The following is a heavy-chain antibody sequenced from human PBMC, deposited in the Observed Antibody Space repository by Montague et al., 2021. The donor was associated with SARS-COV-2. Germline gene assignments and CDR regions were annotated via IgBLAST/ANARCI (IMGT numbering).Heavy chain of an antibody. CDR1: GYTFTKYG. V-gene: IGHV1-18*01. D-gene: IGHD2/OR15-2a*01. Sequence: SVKVSCKASGYTFTKYGISWVRQAPGQGLEWMGWVSAYNGNTNYAKNFQGRVTLTTDTSTNTAYMEPRGLRSDDTAVFYCARDEEYDTTAYVPLDYWGQGTLVTVSS. CDR2: VSAYNGNT. CDR3: ARDEEYDTTAYVPLDY. J-gene: IGHJ4*02.